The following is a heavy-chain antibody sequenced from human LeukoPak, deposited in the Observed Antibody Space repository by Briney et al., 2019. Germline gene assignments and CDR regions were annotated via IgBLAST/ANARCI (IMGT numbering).Heavy chain of an antibody. D-gene: IGHD6-19*01. Sequence: SETLSLTCTVSGGSISSYYWSWIRQPPGKGLEWIGEINHSGSTNYNPSLKSRVTISVDTSKNQFSLKLSSVTAADTAVYYCARVSVAGTEWGQGTLVTVSS. CDR2: INHSGST. J-gene: IGHJ4*02. CDR3: ARVSVAGTE. CDR1: GGSISSYY. V-gene: IGHV4-34*01.